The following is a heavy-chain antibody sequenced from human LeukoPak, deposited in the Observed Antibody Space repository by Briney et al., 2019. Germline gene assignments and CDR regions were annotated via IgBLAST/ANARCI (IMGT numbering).Heavy chain of an antibody. Sequence: GGSLRLSCAASGFTFSNSWMSWVRQAPGQGLEWVASIKEDGSEKHYVDSVKGRFTISRGNAKNSLYLQMNSLRAEDTAVHYCAKSVYWGQGTLVIVSS. CDR3: AKSVY. V-gene: IGHV3-7*01. CDR1: GFTFSNSW. J-gene: IGHJ4*02. CDR2: IKEDGSEK.